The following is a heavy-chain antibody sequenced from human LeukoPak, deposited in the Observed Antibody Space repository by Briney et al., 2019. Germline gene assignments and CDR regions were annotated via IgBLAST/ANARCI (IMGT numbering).Heavy chain of an antibody. V-gene: IGHV1-8*01. CDR3: ALGTLYGSGSQYDY. CDR2: MNPSSGNT. CDR1: GYTFTNYE. J-gene: IGHJ4*02. Sequence: GASVKVSCKASGYTFTNYEINWVRQGTGQGLEWLGWMNPSSGNTGYAQKFQGGVTMTRDTSISTAYMELSSLRSEDTAVYYCALGTLYGSGSQYDYWGQGTLVTVSS. D-gene: IGHD3-10*01.